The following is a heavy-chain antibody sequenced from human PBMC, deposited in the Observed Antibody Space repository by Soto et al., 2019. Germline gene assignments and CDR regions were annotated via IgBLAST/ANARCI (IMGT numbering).Heavy chain of an antibody. CDR2: IYYSGST. J-gene: IGHJ6*04. D-gene: IGHD4-17*01. CDR1: GGSISSGDYY. CDR3: ARDVYDYGPRYSYYFGMGV. Sequence: SETLSLTCTVSGGSISSGDYYWSWIRQPPGKGLEWIGYIYYSGSTYYNPSLKSRATISVDTSKNQFSLKLSSVTAAGTAVYYFARDVYDYGPRYSYYFGMGVWGKGTTLTVP. V-gene: IGHV4-30-4*01.